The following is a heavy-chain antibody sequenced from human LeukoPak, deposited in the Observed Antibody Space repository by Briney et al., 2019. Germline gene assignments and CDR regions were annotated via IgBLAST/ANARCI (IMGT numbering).Heavy chain of an antibody. CDR1: GYTFTSYG. J-gene: IGHJ4*02. CDR3: ARNTGNWDLDY. V-gene: IGHV1-18*01. D-gene: IGHD1-1*01. CDR2: ISAYNSNT. Sequence: ASVKVSCKASGYTFTSYGISWVRQAPGQGLEWMGWISAYNSNTNYAQKLRGRVTMTTDTSTTTAYMELRSLRSDDTAVYYCARNTGNWDLDYWGQGTLVTVSS.